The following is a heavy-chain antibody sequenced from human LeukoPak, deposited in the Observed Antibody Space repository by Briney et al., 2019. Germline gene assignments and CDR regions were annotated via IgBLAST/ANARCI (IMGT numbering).Heavy chain of an antibody. Sequence: SETLSLTCTVSGGSISSYSWNWLRQPPGKGLEWIGYIYYSGSTNYNPSLKSRITISVDTSKNQFSLKLNSVTAADTAVYYCARDRTLYYFDYWGQGTLVTVSS. CDR1: GGSISSYS. CDR2: IYYSGST. CDR3: ARDRTLYYFDY. D-gene: IGHD2/OR15-2a*01. V-gene: IGHV4-59*01. J-gene: IGHJ4*02.